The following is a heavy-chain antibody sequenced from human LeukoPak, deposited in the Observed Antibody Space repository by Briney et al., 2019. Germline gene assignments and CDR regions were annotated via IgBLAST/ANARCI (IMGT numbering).Heavy chain of an antibody. V-gene: IGHV4-59*08. J-gene: IGHJ5*02. D-gene: IGHD1-14*01. CDR2: IHYSGGT. Sequence: PSETLSLTCTVSGGSISGYWWSWIRQSPGEGLEWIGYIHYSGGTSYNPSLKSRVTISVDASKNQFSLKLSSVTAADTAVYYCARVRYTRFDPWGQGTLVTVSS. CDR3: ARVRYTRFDP. CDR1: GGSISGYW.